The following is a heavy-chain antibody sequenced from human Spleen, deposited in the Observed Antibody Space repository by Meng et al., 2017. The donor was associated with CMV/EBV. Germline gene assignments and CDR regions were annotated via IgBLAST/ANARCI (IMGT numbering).Heavy chain of an antibody. J-gene: IGHJ2*01. CDR2: INHSGST. V-gene: IGHV4-34*01. D-gene: IGHD3-10*01. Sequence: YGGSFSGYYRSWIRQPPGKGLEWIGEINHSGSTNYNPSLKSRVTISVDTSKNQFSLKLSSVTAADTAVYYCARGRGFKGSSYWYFDLWGRGTLVTVSS. CDR3: ARGRGFKGSSYWYFDL. CDR1: GGSFSGYY.